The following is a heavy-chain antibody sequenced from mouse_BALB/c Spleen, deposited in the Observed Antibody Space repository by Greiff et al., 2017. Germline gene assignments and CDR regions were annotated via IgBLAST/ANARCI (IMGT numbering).Heavy chain of an antibody. CDR3: ARGDSSGIDY. CDR2: ISYSGST. CDR1: GYSITSDYA. V-gene: IGHV3-2*02. D-gene: IGHD3-2*01. Sequence: EVQLQQSGPGLVKPSQSLSLTCTVTGYSITSDYAWNWIRQFPGNKLEWMGYISYSGSTSYNPSLKSRISITRNTSKNQFFLQLNSVTTEDTATYYGARGDSSGIDYWGQGTTLTVSA. J-gene: IGHJ2*01.